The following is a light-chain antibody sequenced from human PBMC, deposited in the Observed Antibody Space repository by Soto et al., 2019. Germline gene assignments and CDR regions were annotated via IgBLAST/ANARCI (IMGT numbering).Light chain of an antibody. CDR2: DVS. CDR1: SSDVGGYNY. CDR3: SSYTSSSPWV. Sequence: QSVLTQPASVSGSPGQSITISCTGTSSDVGGYNYVSWYQQHPGKAPKLMIYDVSNRPSGVSNRFSGSKSGNTASLTISGLQVEDEADYYCSSYTSSSPWVFGTGTKVTVL. J-gene: IGLJ1*01. V-gene: IGLV2-14*01.